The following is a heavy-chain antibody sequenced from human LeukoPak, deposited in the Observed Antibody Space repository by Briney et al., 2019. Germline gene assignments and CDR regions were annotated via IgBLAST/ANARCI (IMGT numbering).Heavy chain of an antibody. D-gene: IGHD5-24*01. CDR1: GASISSGGYS. V-gene: IGHV4-30-2*01. J-gene: IGHJ3*02. Sequence: SETMSLTCAVSGASISSGGYSWSWIRHPPGKGLEWIGYIYHSGSTYYNPSLKSRVTISVDRSKNQFSLKLSSVTAADTAVYYCARSAREDAFDIWGQGTMVTVSS. CDR3: ARSAREDAFDI. CDR2: IYHSGST.